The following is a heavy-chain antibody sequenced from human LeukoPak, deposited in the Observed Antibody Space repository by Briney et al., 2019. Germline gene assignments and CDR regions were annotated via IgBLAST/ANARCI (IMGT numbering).Heavy chain of an antibody. Sequence: GGSLILSCAASGFTVSSNYMSWVRQAPGKGLEWVSVIYSGGSTYYADSVKGRFTISRDNSKNTLYLQMNSLRAEDTAVYYCARDGPAVAGRDYWGQGTLVTVSS. J-gene: IGHJ4*02. D-gene: IGHD6-19*01. CDR3: ARDGPAVAGRDY. CDR1: GFTVSSNY. CDR2: IYSGGST. V-gene: IGHV3-66*02.